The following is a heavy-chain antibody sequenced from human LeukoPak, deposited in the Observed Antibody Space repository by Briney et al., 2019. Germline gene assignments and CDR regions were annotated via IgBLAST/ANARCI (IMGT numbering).Heavy chain of an antibody. CDR2: IIPILGIA. J-gene: IGHJ6*02. Sequence: SVKVSCKASGGTFSSYAISWVRQAPGQGLEWMGRIIPILGIANYAQKFQGRVTITADKSTSTAYMELSSLRSEDTAVYYCARDRDNYYGSGSYSDYYYGMDVWGQGTTVTVSS. CDR3: ARDRDNYYGSGSYSDYYYGMDV. CDR1: GGTFSSYA. V-gene: IGHV1-69*04. D-gene: IGHD3-10*01.